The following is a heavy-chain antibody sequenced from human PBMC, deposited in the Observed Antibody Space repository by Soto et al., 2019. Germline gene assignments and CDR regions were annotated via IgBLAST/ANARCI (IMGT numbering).Heavy chain of an antibody. V-gene: IGHV2-70*11. CDR3: ARIYCTNGVCSNFDH. D-gene: IGHD2-8*01. CDR1: GFSLSTSGMC. CDR2: IDWDDDK. J-gene: IGHJ4*02. Sequence: FSRSGPTLVKPTQTVTLTCTFSGFSLSTSGMCVSWIRQPPGKALEWLARIDWDDDKYYSTSLKTRLTISKDTSKTQVVLTMTNMDPVDTATYYCARIYCTNGVCSNFDHWGQGTLVTVSS.